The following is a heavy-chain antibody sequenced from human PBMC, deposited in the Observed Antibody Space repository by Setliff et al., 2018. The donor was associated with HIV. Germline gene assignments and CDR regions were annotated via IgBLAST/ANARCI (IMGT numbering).Heavy chain of an antibody. CDR2: TYTSGST. CDR1: GGSISSYY. V-gene: IGHV4-4*09. D-gene: IGHD5-12*01. Sequence: SETLSLTCTVSGGSISSYYWRWIRQSPGKGLEWIGYTYTSGSTNYNHNPSLKSRVTISVDTSKNRFSLKLSSVTAADTAIYYCAFSKQMATMAFDYWGQGALVTVSS. J-gene: IGHJ4*02. CDR3: AFSKQMATMAFDY.